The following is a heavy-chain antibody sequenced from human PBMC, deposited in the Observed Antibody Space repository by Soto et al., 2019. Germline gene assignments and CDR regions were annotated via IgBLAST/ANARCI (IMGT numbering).Heavy chain of an antibody. V-gene: IGHV1-3*01. CDR3: AGSSVPPYGSRTSCYSVDY. Sequence: QVQLVQSGAEVQNPGASVKLSCKASGYSFTTFGIHWVRQAPGQRPEWMGWTNAGNGNTRSSQRFQGRITITGDTSANIVFIELRDLRSEDTSVYYCAGSSVPPYGSRTSCYSVDYWGQGTLVTVSS. CDR1: GYSFTTFG. J-gene: IGHJ4*02. CDR2: TNAGNGNT. D-gene: IGHD2-2*01.